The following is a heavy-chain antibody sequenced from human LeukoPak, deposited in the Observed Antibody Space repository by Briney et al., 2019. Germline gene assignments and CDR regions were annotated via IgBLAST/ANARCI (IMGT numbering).Heavy chain of an antibody. J-gene: IGHJ3*02. Sequence: ASVKVSCKASGGTFSSYATSWVRQAPGQGLEWMGGIIPIFGTANYAQKFQGRVTITADESTSTAYMELSSLRSEDTAVYYCARASSGYYSGQNAFDIWGQGTMVTVSS. CDR3: ARASSGYYSGQNAFDI. D-gene: IGHD3-22*01. CDR1: GGTFSSYA. CDR2: IIPIFGTA. V-gene: IGHV1-69*13.